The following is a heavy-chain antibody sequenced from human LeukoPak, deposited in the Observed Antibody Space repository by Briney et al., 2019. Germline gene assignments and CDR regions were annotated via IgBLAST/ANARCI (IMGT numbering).Heavy chain of an antibody. CDR2: IYSGGST. D-gene: IGHD3-10*01. J-gene: IGHJ4*02. CDR1: GFTFSSNY. Sequence: GGSLRLSCAASGFTFSSNYMSWVRQAPGKGLEWVSVIYSGGSTYYADSVKGRFTISRDNSKNTLYLQMNSLRAEDTAVYYCAREVVRGVIDYWGQGTLVTVSS. CDR3: AREVVRGVIDY. V-gene: IGHV3-53*01.